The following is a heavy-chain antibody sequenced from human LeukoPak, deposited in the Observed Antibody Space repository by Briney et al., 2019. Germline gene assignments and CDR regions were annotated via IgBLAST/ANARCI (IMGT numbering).Heavy chain of an antibody. CDR1: GYTLTELS. D-gene: IGHD2-2*01. V-gene: IGHV1-24*01. Sequence: ASVKVSCKVSGYTLTELSMHWVRQAPGKGLEWMGGFDPEDGETIYAQKFQGRVTMTEDTSTDTAYMELSSLRSEDTAVYYCATILPPIVVVPAAMVRQEYNWFDPWGQGTLVTVSS. CDR2: FDPEDGET. CDR3: ATILPPIVVVPAAMVRQEYNWFDP. J-gene: IGHJ5*02.